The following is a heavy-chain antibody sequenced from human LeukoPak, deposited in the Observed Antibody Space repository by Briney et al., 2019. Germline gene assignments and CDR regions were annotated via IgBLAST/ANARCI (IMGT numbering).Heavy chain of an antibody. V-gene: IGHV4-61*02. J-gene: IGHJ4*02. CDR3: ARDVYYFWSGYYD. CDR1: GGSISSGAYY. CDR2: IYTSGST. D-gene: IGHD3-3*01. Sequence: SETLSLTCTVSGGSISSGAYYYNWIRQPAGKGLEWIGRIYTSGSTNYNPSLKSRLTISVDTSKNQFSLKLSSVTAADTAVHYCARDVYYFWSGYYDWGPGTLVTVSS.